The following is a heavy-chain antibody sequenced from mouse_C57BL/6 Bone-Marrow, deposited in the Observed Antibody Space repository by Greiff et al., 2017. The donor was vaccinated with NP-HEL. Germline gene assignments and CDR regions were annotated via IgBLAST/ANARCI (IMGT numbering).Heavy chain of an antibody. Sequence: VQLQQPGTELVKPGASVKLSCKASGYTFTSYWMHWVKQRPGQGLEWIGNINPSNGGTNYNEKFKSKATLTVDQSSSTAYMQLSSLTSEDSAVYYCARPFGGSYWYFDVWGTGTTVTVSS. CDR3: ARPFGGSYWYFDV. V-gene: IGHV1-53*01. J-gene: IGHJ1*03. CDR1: GYTFTSYW. CDR2: INPSNGGT.